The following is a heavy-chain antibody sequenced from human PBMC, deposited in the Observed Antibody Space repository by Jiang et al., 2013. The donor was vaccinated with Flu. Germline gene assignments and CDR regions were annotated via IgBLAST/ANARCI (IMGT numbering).Heavy chain of an antibody. Sequence: KGLEWIGYIYYSGXTNXNPSLKSRVTISVDTSKNQFSLKLSSVTAADTAVYYCARYDFWSGGHMDVWGKGTTVTVSS. CDR3: ARYDFWSGGHMDV. J-gene: IGHJ6*03. D-gene: IGHD3-3*01. CDR2: IYYSGXT. V-gene: IGHV4-59*01.